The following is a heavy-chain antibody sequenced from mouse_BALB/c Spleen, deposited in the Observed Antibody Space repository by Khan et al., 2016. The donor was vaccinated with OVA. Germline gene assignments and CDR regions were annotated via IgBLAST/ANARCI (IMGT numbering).Heavy chain of an antibody. Sequence: QVQLKQSGPGLVQPSQSLSITCTVSGFSLTNSSVHWVRQSPGKGLEWLGVIWSAGSTDYNAAFISRLTIRKDNSRSQVFFTMNSLQPNDTAIYSCARRGYDYGRGALFAYWGQGTLVTVSA. D-gene: IGHD2-4*01. CDR1: GFSLTNSS. CDR2: IWSAGST. J-gene: IGHJ3*01. CDR3: ARRGYDYGRGALFAY. V-gene: IGHV2-2*02.